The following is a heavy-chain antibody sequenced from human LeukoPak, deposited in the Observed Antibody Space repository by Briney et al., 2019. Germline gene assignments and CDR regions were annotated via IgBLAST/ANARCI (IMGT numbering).Heavy chain of an antibody. CDR2: ISSSSSYI. CDR1: GFTFSSYS. J-gene: IGHJ3*02. CDR3: AREHVGQILFSDI. D-gene: IGHD1-26*01. V-gene: IGHV3-21*01. Sequence: PGGSLRLSCAASGFTFSSYSMNWVRQAPGKGLEWVSSISSSSSYIYYADSVKGRFTISRDNAKNSLYLQMNSLRAEDTAVYYCAREHVGQILFSDIWGQGTMVTVSS.